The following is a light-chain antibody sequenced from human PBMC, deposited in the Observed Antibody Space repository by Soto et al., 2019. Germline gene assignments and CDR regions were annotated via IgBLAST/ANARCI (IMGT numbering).Light chain of an antibody. V-gene: IGKV3-20*01. J-gene: IGKJ2*01. CDR2: GAS. CDR1: QSVSSSY. Sequence: EIVLTQSPGTLSLSPGERATLSCRASQSVSSSYLAWYQQKPGQAPRLLIYGASSRATGIPDRFSGSGSGTDFTLTINSLQSEDFAVYYCQQYNKWPPYTFGQGTKLEIK. CDR3: QQYNKWPPYT.